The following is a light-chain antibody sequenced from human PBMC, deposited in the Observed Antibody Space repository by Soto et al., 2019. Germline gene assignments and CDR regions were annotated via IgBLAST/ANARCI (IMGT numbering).Light chain of an antibody. CDR1: QAISTN. V-gene: IGKV1-13*02. CDR3: QQFRTYPT. Sequence: AIQLTQSPSSLSASIGDRVTITCRASQAISTNLAWYQHKPGTVPKVLIYDASILESGVPSRFSGSGSGTDFTLIISSLQPEDFAPYYCQQFRTYPTFGGGTKVEVQ. J-gene: IGKJ4*01. CDR2: DAS.